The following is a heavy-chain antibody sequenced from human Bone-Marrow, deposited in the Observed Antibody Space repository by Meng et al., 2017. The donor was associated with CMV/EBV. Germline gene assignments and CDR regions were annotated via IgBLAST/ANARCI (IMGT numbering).Heavy chain of an antibody. CDR1: GFTFSNYS. Sequence: GESLKISCAASGFTFSNYSMHWVRQAPGKGLQWVAVISYDGNYKYYADSVKGRFTISRDNSKDTLFLQMNSLRVEDTAIYYCARDHYDFWSGYFYYWGQGSLVTVSS. CDR3: ARDHYDFWSGYFYY. D-gene: IGHD3-3*01. CDR2: ISYDGNYK. J-gene: IGHJ4*02. V-gene: IGHV3-30*04.